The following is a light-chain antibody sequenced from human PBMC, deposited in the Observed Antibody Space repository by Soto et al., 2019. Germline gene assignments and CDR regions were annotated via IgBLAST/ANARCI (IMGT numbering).Light chain of an antibody. CDR2: GAS. V-gene: IGKV3-20*01. CDR1: QSGFSRY. CDR3: QQYGSSPWT. J-gene: IGKJ1*01. Sequence: EIVLTQSPGTLSLSPGERATLSCRASQSGFSRYLAWFQQKRGQAPRVLIYGASTRATGIPDRFSGSGSGTDFTLTISRREPEDFAVYYCQQYGSSPWTFGQGTKVEIK.